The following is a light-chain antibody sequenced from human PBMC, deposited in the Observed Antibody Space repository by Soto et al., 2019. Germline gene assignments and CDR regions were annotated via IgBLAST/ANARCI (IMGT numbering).Light chain of an antibody. CDR2: WGS. CDR3: MQSHRIPVT. Sequence: DIVMTQSPVSLPVTPGEAAYISCRSSHSLLRSEGDVHLLDWYLQRPGQSPKLLIYWGSHRDSGVPDRFRGSGSGTDFTLKISRLQPDDVAVYYCMQSHRIPVTFGQGTRVEI. CDR1: HSLLRSEGDVH. J-gene: IGKJ1*01. V-gene: IGKV2-28*01.